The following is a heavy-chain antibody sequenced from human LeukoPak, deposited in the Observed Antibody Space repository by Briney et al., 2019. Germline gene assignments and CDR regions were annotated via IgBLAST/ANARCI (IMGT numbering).Heavy chain of an antibody. D-gene: IGHD3-22*01. CDR1: GFTFSSYA. Sequence: PGGSLGLSCAASGFTFSSYAMSWVRQAPGKGLEWVSAISGSGGSTYYADSAKGRFTISRDNSKNTLYLQMNSLRAEDTAVYYCAKFVRSSGLSQNDYWGQGTLVTVSS. J-gene: IGHJ4*02. CDR3: AKFVRSSGLSQNDY. V-gene: IGHV3-23*01. CDR2: ISGSGGST.